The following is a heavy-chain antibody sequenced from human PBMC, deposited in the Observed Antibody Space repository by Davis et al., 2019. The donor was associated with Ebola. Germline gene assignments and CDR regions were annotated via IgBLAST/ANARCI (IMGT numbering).Heavy chain of an antibody. CDR3: AREGYYDSSGYYYLGYFQH. D-gene: IGHD3-22*01. CDR2: ISGSGGST. CDR1: GFTFSSYA. Sequence: GGSLRLSCAASGFTFSSYAMSWVRQAPGKGLEWVSAISGSGGSTYYADSVKGRFTISRDNSKNTLYLQMNSLRAEDTAVYYCAREGYYDSSGYYYLGYFQHWGQGTLVTVSS. J-gene: IGHJ1*01. V-gene: IGHV3-23*01.